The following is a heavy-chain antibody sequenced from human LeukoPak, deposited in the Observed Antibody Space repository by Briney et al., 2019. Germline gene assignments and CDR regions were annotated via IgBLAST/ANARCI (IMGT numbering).Heavy chain of an antibody. CDR1: GGSISSYY. CDR2: IYYSGST. D-gene: IGHD5-18*01. Sequence: SETLSLTCTVSGGSISSYYWSWIRQPPGKGLEWIGYIYYSGSTNYNPSLTSRVTISVDTSKNQFSLKLSSVTAAHTAVYYCARIGGIQLWPAVDYWGQGTLVTVSS. CDR3: ARIGGIQLWPAVDY. J-gene: IGHJ4*02. V-gene: IGHV4-59*01.